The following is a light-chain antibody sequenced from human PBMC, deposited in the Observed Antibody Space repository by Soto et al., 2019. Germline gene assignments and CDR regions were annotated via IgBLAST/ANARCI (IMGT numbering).Light chain of an antibody. Sequence: EIVMTQSPATLSVSLGERVTLSCRASQNINTDLAWYQQKPGQAPRVLITGASTRATGVAARFSGSGSGTEFTLTISSVQSEDFAVYHCQQYRNWPTLTFGGGTKVEIK. CDR2: GAS. J-gene: IGKJ4*01. V-gene: IGKV3-15*01. CDR3: QQYRNWPTLT. CDR1: QNINTD.